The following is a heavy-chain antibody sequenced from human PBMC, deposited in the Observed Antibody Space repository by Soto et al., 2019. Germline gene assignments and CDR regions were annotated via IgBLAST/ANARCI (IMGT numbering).Heavy chain of an antibody. CDR3: ARDARYCSGGSCYSNEGLYYYYGMDV. Sequence: SETLSLTCTVSGGSISSGGYYWSWIRHHPGKGLEWIGCIYYSGSTYYNPSLKSRVTISVDTSKNQFSLKLSSVTAADTAVYYCARDARYCSGGSCYSNEGLYYYYGMDVWGQGTTVTVPS. CDR2: IYYSGST. V-gene: IGHV4-31*03. CDR1: GGSISSGGYY. J-gene: IGHJ6*02. D-gene: IGHD2-15*01.